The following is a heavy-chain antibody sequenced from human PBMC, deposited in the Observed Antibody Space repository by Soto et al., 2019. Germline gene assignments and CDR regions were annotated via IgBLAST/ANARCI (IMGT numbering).Heavy chain of an antibody. CDR1: GYPFTGSY. CDR2: INPNSGGT. CDR3: ASGILTGYYLYGMDV. J-gene: IGHJ6*02. V-gene: IGHV1-2*02. D-gene: IGHD3-9*01. Sequence: QVQLVQSGAAVKKPGASVKVSCKASGYPFTGSYMHWVRQAPGQGLGWMGWINPNSGGTNYAQKFQGRVTMTRDTSISTAYRELSRLGSVETAVYYCASGILTGYYLYGMDVWGQGATVTVSS.